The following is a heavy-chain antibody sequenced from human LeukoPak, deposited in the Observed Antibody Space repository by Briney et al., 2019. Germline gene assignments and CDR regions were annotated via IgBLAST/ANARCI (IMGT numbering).Heavy chain of an antibody. CDR2: MNPNSGNT. Sequence: GASVKVSCKASGYTFTSYDINWVRQATGQGLEWMGWMNPNSGNTGYAQKFQGRVTMTRNTSISTAYMELSSLRSEDTAVYYCARDLGWYAYMDVWGKGTTVTVSS. D-gene: IGHD6-19*01. V-gene: IGHV1-8*01. J-gene: IGHJ6*03. CDR1: GYTFTSYD. CDR3: ARDLGWYAYMDV.